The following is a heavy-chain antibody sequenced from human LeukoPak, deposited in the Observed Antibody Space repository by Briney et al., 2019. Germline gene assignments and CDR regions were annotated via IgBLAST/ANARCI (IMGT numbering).Heavy chain of an antibody. J-gene: IGHJ5*02. CDR2: IYTSGST. CDR1: GGSISSGSYY. V-gene: IGHV4-61*02. CDR3: ARDVSGQQLVHWDWFDP. Sequence: PSETLSLTCTVSGGSISSGSYYWSWIRQPAGKGLEWIGRIYTSGSTNYNPSLKSRVTISVDTSKNQFSLKLSSVTAADTAVYYCARDVSGQQLVHWDWFDPWGQGTLVTVSS. D-gene: IGHD6-13*01.